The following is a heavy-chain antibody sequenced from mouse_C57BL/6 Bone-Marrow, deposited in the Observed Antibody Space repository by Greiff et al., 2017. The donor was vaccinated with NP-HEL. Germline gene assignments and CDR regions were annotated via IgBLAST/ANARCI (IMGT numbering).Heavy chain of an antibody. Sequence: QVQLQQPGAELVKPGASVKMSCKASGYTFTSYWITWVKQRPGQGLEWIGDIYPGSGSTNYNEKFKSKATLTVDTSSSTAYMQLSSLTSEDSAVYYCAREGGYYDGSSYYYAMDYWGQGTSVTVSS. V-gene: IGHV1-55*01. CDR1: GYTFTSYW. D-gene: IGHD1-1*01. CDR3: AREGGYYDGSSYYYAMDY. CDR2: IYPGSGST. J-gene: IGHJ4*01.